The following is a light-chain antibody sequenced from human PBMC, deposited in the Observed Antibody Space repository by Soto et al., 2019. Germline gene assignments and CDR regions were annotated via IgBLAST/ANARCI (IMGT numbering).Light chain of an antibody. Sequence: DIVWPQTPSTLSLSAGERAILSXXASQSFSTCLAWLQQKPGQPPRLLIYNASNRTTGIPARFSGSGSGTDFTLTISSLEPEDFAVYYCQQRSNWPSWTSGQGTSVDI. CDR3: QQRSNWPSWT. CDR2: NAS. J-gene: IGKJ1*01. CDR1: QSFSTC. V-gene: IGKV3-11*01.